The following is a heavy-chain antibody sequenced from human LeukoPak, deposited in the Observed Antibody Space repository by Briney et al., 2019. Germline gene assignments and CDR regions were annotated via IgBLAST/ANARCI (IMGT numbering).Heavy chain of an antibody. V-gene: IGHV3-9*01. CDR1: GFTLNDYA. Sequence: GRSLRLSCAASGFTLNDYAMHWVRQAPGKGLEWVSGISWNSGSIGYADSVKGRFTISRDNAKNSLCLQMNSLRAEDTALYYCAKAERHYDSSGYYSSYWYFDLWGRGTLVTVSS. CDR3: AKAERHYDSSGYYSSYWYFDL. CDR2: ISWNSGSI. D-gene: IGHD3-22*01. J-gene: IGHJ2*01.